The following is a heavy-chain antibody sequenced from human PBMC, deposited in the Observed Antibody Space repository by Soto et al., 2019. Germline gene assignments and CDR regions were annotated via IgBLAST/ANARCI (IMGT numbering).Heavy chain of an antibody. Sequence: QVQLVQSGTEVKKPGASVKVSCKASGYTFTSYGISWVRQAPGQGPEWMGWISGYNGNTHYAQKFQGKVTMTTDTSTSTAYMESRSLRSDDTAVYYCAKADSNYAGRFSYYYMDVWGNGTLVTVSS. D-gene: IGHD4-4*01. V-gene: IGHV1-18*01. CDR3: AKADSNYAGRFSYYYMDV. J-gene: IGHJ6*03. CDR1: GYTFTSYG. CDR2: ISGYNGNT.